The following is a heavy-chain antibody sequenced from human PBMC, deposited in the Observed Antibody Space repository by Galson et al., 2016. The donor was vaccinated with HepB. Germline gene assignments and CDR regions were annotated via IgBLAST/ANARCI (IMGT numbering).Heavy chain of an antibody. V-gene: IGHV2-5*01. CDR1: GFSLSTSGVG. D-gene: IGHD1-1*01. Sequence: PALVKPTQTLTLTCTFSGFSLSTSGVGVGWIRQPPGEALEWLALIYWNDDKRYSPSLKSSFSITKDTSKNQVVLTMTNMDPVDTATYYCSRRTLHAGHWTFDYWGRGTLVTVSS. CDR3: SRRTLHAGHWTFDY. CDR2: IYWNDDK. J-gene: IGHJ4*02.